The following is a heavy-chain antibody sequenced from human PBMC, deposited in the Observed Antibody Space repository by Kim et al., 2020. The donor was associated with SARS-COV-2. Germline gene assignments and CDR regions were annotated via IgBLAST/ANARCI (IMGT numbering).Heavy chain of an antibody. J-gene: IGHJ4*02. V-gene: IGHV3-33*01. CDR1: GFTFSSYG. D-gene: IGHD3-9*01. CDR2: IWYDGSNK. Sequence: GGSLRLSCAASGFTFSSYGMHWVRQAPGKGLEWVAVIWYDGSNKYYADSVKGRFTISRDNSKNTLYLLMNSLRAEDTAVYYCARDAGLRYFDWLSSYFDYWGQGTLVTVS. CDR3: ARDAGLRYFDWLSSYFDY.